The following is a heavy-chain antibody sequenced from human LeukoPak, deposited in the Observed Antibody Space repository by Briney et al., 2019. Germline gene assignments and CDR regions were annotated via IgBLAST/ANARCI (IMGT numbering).Heavy chain of an antibody. CDR2: INHSGST. J-gene: IGHJ4*02. CDR1: GGSFSGYY. D-gene: IGHD1-26*01. CDR3: ARVLYSGSYFFDY. Sequence: SETLSLTCAVYGGSFSGYYWSWIRQPPGKGLEWIGEINHSGSTNYNPSLKSRVTISVDTSKNQFSLKLSSVTAADTAVYYCARVLYSGSYFFDYWGQGTLVTVSS. V-gene: IGHV4-34*01.